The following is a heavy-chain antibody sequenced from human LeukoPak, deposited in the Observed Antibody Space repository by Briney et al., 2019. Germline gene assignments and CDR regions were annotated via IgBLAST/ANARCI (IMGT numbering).Heavy chain of an antibody. J-gene: IGHJ4*02. V-gene: IGHV1-18*01. CDR2: ISAHYGNT. CDR1: GYIFTRYG. D-gene: IGHD2-15*01. Sequence: ASVKVSCKASGYIFTRYGISWVRQAPGHGLEWMGWISAHYGNTNYAQKFQGRLTMTTDTSTNTAYMELRSLRPDDTAVYYCARDFFHGHCSGLSCFLLDYWGQGSLVTVSS. CDR3: ARDFFHGHCSGLSCFLLDY.